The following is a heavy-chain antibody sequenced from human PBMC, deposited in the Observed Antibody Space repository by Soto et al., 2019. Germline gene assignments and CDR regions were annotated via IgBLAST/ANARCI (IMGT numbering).Heavy chain of an antibody. CDR1: GFTFSSYA. J-gene: IGHJ4*02. V-gene: IGHV3-30-3*01. CDR3: ARDSSMIVVVIGFDY. D-gene: IGHD3-22*01. Sequence: QVQLVESGGGVVQPGRSLRLSCAASGFTFSSYAMHWVRQAPGKGLEWVAVISYDGSNKYYADSVKGRFTISRDNSKNTLYLQMNSLRAEDTAVYYFARDSSMIVVVIGFDYWGQGTLVTVSS. CDR2: ISYDGSNK.